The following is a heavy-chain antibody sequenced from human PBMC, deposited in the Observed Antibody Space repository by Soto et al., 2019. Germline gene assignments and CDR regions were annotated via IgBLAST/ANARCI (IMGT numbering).Heavy chain of an antibody. CDR1: GGTFSSYT. J-gene: IGHJ4*02. Sequence: QVQLVKSGAEVKKPGSSVKVSCKASGGTFSSYTISWVRQAPGQGLEWMGRIIPILGIANYAQKFQGRVTITADKSTSTAYMELSSLRSEDTAVYYCARVSRIEYWLDYWGQGTLVTVSS. CDR3: ARVSRIEYWLDY. V-gene: IGHV1-69*02. CDR2: IIPILGIA. D-gene: IGHD2-8*02.